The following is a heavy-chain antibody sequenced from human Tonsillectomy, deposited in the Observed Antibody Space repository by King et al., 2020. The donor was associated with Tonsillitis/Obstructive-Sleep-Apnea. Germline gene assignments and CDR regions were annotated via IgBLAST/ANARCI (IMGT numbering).Heavy chain of an antibody. J-gene: IGHJ3*02. V-gene: IGHV5-51*01. D-gene: IGHD1-1*01. Sequence: QLVQSGAEVKKPGESLKISCRGSGYSFTTYWIGWVRRMPGKGLEWVGSIHPVDPDIVSSPSFQAQVTISADKSISTAYLQWGSLKASDTAMYYCARRIPGPYGNAFDIWGQGTMVTVSS. CDR2: IHPVDPDI. CDR1: GYSFTTYW. CDR3: ARRIPGPYGNAFDI.